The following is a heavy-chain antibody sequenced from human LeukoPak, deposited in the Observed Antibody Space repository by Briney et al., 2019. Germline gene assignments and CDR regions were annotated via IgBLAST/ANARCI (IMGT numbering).Heavy chain of an antibody. CDR1: GYSFTGHY. J-gene: IGHJ5*02. CDR2: INPRGTST. V-gene: IGHV1-46*01. D-gene: IGHD4-23*01. Sequence: ASVKVSFKASGYSFTGHYMHWVRQAPGQGLEWMGVINPRGTSTIYAEKFQGRIIMTRDLSTTTDYMELSSLKSDDTAVYYCARDNSMHERGWWFDPWGQGTLVTASS. CDR3: ARDNSMHERGWWFDP.